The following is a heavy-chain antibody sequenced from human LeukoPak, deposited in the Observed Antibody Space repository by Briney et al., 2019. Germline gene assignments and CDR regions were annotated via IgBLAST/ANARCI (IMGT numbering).Heavy chain of an antibody. D-gene: IGHD1-26*01. CDR1: GGSISGYY. Sequence: SETLSLTCTVSGGSISGYYWSWIRQPPGKGLEWIEEIYHSGSTNYNPSLKSRVTLSVDKSKNQFSLKLSSVTAADTALYYCARDPSGNGGGGEYYFDYWGQGTLVTVSS. CDR2: IYHSGST. CDR3: ARDPSGNGGGGEYYFDY. J-gene: IGHJ4*02. V-gene: IGHV4-59*12.